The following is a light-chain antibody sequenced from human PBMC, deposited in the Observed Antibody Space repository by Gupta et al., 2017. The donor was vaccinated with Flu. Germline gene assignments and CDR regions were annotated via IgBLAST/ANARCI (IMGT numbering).Light chain of an antibody. V-gene: IGKV2-28*01. J-gene: IGKJ1*01. CDR2: LGS. Sequence: TVMTQSPLSLSVTPGEPASISCRSSQSLLHTNGYNYVDWYLQKPGQSPQLLIYLGSNRASGVPDRGSGSGSGTTFTLNISRVEAEDVGIYDCMRALHNTPKFGKGTKLEVK. CDR3: MRALHNTPK. CDR1: QSLLHTNGYNY.